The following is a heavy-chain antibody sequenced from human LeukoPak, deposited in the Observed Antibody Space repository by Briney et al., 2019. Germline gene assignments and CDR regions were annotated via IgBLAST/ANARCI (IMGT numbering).Heavy chain of an antibody. CDR2: ISGSGGST. J-gene: IGHJ4*02. CDR3: AKKSSMIVVVITTWDY. Sequence: GGSLRLSCAASGFTFSNYAMSWVRQAPGKGLEWVSAISGSGGSTYYADSVKGRFTISRDNSKNTLYLQMNSLRAEDTAVYYCAKKSSMIVVVITTWDYWGQGTLVTVSS. CDR1: GFTFSNYA. V-gene: IGHV3-23*01. D-gene: IGHD3-22*01.